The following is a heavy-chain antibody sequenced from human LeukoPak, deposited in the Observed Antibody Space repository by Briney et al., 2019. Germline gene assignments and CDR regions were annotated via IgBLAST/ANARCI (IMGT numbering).Heavy chain of an antibody. J-gene: IGHJ5*02. CDR1: GGSISSSSYY. Sequence: PSETLSLTCTVSGGSISSSSYYWGWIRQPPGKGLEWIGSIYYSGSTYYNPSLKSRVTISVDTSKNQFSLKLNSATAADTAVYYCARQRNYDFWSGTRRGWFDPWGQGTLVTVSS. D-gene: IGHD3-3*01. CDR3: ARQRNYDFWSGTRRGWFDP. V-gene: IGHV4-39*01. CDR2: IYYSGST.